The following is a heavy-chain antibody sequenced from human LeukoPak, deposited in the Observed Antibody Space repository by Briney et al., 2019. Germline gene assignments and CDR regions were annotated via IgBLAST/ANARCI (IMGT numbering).Heavy chain of an antibody. CDR2: IYHSGST. J-gene: IGHJ4*02. D-gene: IGHD5-24*01. V-gene: IGHV4-30-2*01. Sequence: SQTLSLTCTVSGGSISSGGYYWGWIRQPPGKGLEWIGYIYHSGSTYYNPSLKSRVTISVDRSKNQFSLKLSSVTAADTAVYYCARGLVEMATIFFDYWGQGTLVTVSS. CDR1: GGSISSGGYY. CDR3: ARGLVEMATIFFDY.